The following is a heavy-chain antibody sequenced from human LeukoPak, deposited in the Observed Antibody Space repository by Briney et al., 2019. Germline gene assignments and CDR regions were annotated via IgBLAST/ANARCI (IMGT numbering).Heavy chain of an antibody. CDR3: AKQLGYCSDGSCYFPY. CDR2: ISNNGGYT. CDR1: GFTFSSSA. J-gene: IGHJ4*02. Sequence: GGSLRLSCAASGFTFSSSAMSWVRQAPGKGLEWISAISNNGGYTYYADSVQGRFTISRDNSKSTLCLQMNSLRAEDTAVYYCAKQLGYCSDGSCYFPYWGQGTLVTVSS. D-gene: IGHD2-15*01. V-gene: IGHV3-23*01.